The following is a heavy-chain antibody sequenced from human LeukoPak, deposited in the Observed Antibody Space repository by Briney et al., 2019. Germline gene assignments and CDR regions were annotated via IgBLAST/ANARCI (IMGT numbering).Heavy chain of an antibody. CDR1: GYTFTSYD. V-gene: IGHV1-8*01. Sequence: ASVKVSCKASGYTFTSYDINWVRQATGQGLEWMGWMNPNSGNTGYAQKFQGRVTMTRNTSISTAYMELSSLRSEDTAVYYCARGEDLIVVVPAGFDPWGQGTLVTVSS. CDR3: ARGEDLIVVVPAGFDP. J-gene: IGHJ5*02. D-gene: IGHD2-2*01. CDR2: MNPNSGNT.